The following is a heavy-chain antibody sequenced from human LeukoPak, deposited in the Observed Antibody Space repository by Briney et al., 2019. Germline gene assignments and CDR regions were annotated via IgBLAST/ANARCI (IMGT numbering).Heavy chain of an antibody. CDR2: IYSGGST. J-gene: IGHJ4*02. CDR1: GFTVSSNY. D-gene: IGHD6-19*01. CDR3: ARVRYSSGWIFDY. Sequence: QPGGSLRLSCAASGFTVSSNYMSWVRQAPGKGLEWVSVIYSGGSTYYADSMKGRFTISRDNSKNTLYLQMNSLRAEDTAVYYCARVRYSSGWIFDYWGQGTLVTVSS. V-gene: IGHV3-53*01.